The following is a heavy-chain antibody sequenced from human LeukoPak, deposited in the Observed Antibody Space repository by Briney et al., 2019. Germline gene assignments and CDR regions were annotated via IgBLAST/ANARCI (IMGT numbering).Heavy chain of an antibody. J-gene: IGHJ4*02. CDR2: ISWNSGSI. V-gene: IGHV3-9*01. D-gene: IGHD3-16*02. Sequence: PGGSLRLSCAASGFTFDDYAMHWVRQAPGKGLEWVSGISWNSGSIGYADSVKGRFTISRDNAKNSLYLQMNSLRAEDTALYYCAKDIHGLSLSPGYFDYWGQGTLVTVSS. CDR3: AKDIHGLSLSPGYFDY. CDR1: GFTFDDYA.